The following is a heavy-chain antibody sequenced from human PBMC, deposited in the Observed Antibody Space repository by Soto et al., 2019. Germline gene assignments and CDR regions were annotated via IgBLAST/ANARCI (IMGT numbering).Heavy chain of an antibody. Sequence: SVXVSCKASGGTFSSYAISWVRQAPGQGLEWMGGIIPIFGTANYAQKFQGRVTITADESTSTAYMELSSLRSEDTAVYYCARGIGGIPFTMVRGAHYYYYGMDVWGQGTTVTVSS. J-gene: IGHJ6*01. CDR1: GGTFSSYA. D-gene: IGHD3-10*01. V-gene: IGHV1-69*13. CDR3: ARGIGGIPFTMVRGAHYYYYGMDV. CDR2: IIPIFGTA.